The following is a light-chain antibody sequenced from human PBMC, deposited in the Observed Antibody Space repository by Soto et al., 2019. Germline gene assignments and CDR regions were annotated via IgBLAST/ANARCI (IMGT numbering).Light chain of an antibody. Sequence: EIVMTQSPATLSVSPGEGATLSCKASQNVYNNLAWYQQRPGQPPRLLIYDASTRATGISARFSGSGYGTDFTLTISSLQSEDFATYFCQQCRNWPLTFGGGTKVEIK. J-gene: IGKJ4*01. CDR3: QQCRNWPLT. V-gene: IGKV3-15*01. CDR2: DAS. CDR1: QNVYNN.